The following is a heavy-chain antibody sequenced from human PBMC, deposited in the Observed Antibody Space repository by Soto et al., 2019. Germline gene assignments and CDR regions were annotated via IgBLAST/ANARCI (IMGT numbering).Heavy chain of an antibody. CDR3: ARGTYYYDSSGYAAVTFDY. J-gene: IGHJ4*02. D-gene: IGHD3-22*01. V-gene: IGHV4-59*08. Sequence: SETLSLTCTVSGGSISSYYWSWIRQPPGKGLEWIGYIYYSGSTYYNPSLKSRVTISVDTSKNQFSLKLSSVTAADTAVYYCARGTYYYDSSGYAAVTFDYWGQGTLVTVSS. CDR2: IYYSGST. CDR1: GGSISSYY.